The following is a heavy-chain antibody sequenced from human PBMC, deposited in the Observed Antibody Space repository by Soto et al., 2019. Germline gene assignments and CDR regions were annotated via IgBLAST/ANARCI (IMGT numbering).Heavy chain of an antibody. V-gene: IGHV4-31*03. D-gene: IGHD3-10*01. CDR3: ARARFYGSERTVFDF. CDR1: RGSVSSGGYY. Sequence: QVQLQESGPGLVKPSQTLSLTCTVSRGSVSSGGYYWSWSRQHPGKGLEWIGYIYYNGITDYNPSLKSRLIISVDTSKIQFSLIRSSVTAADTAVYYCARARFYGSERTVFDFWGQGTRVTVSS. CDR2: IYYNGIT. J-gene: IGHJ4*02.